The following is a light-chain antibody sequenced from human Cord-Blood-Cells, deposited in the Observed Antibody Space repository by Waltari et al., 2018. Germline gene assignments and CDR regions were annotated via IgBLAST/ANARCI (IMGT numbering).Light chain of an antibody. J-gene: IGKJ2*01. CDR1: QSVSSSY. CDR2: GAS. CDR3: QQYGSSPT. V-gene: IGKV3-20*01. Sequence: EIVLKQSPGTLSLYPGERATLSCRASQSVSSSYLAWYQQKPGQAPRLLIDGASSRATRIPDRSSGSGSGTDFTLTISGLEREDFAVYYCQQYGSSPTFGQGTKLEIK.